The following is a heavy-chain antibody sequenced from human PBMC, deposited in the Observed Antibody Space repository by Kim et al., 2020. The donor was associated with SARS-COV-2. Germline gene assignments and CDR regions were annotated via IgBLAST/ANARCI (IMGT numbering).Heavy chain of an antibody. Sequence: GGSLRLSCAASGFIFNNHAMHWVRQAPGKGLEWVAVISYDGSNEYYTDSVKGRFTISRDKSKSTLYLQMNNLRLEDTALYYCAIGPNYGYIFHYWGQGTQVTVSS. CDR1: GFIFNNHA. J-gene: IGHJ4*02. D-gene: IGHD3-16*01. CDR2: ISYDGSNE. V-gene: IGHV3-30*04. CDR3: AIGPNYGYIFHY.